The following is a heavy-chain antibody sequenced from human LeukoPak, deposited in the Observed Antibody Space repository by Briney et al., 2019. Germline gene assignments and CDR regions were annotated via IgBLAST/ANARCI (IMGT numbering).Heavy chain of an antibody. CDR1: GFTFSGSA. CDR3: TRDSGTYNWLDP. Sequence: PGGSLRLFCAASGFTFSGSAKHWVRQSSGKGLEWVGHIDKKDNFYATTSAASVTGRFTISRDDSKNTAYLQMNSLKTEDTALYYCTRDSGTYNWLDPWGQGTLVTVSS. CDR2: IDKKDNFYAT. J-gene: IGHJ5*02. D-gene: IGHD1-26*01. V-gene: IGHV3-73*01.